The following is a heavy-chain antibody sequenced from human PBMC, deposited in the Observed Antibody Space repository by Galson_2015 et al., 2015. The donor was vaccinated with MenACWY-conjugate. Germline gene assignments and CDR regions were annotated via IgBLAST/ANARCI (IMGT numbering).Heavy chain of an antibody. V-gene: IGHV3-53*01. D-gene: IGHD3-10*01. CDR2: IYSDGST. CDR3: ARDSRATTVWGLNKRKTIDYYYGMDV. Sequence: SLRLSCAVSGFTVSSSYMTWVRQAPGKGLEWVSVIYSDGSTYIADSVKGQFTISRDNSKNTVFLQMTSLRAEDTAMYYCARDSRATTVWGLNKRKTIDYYYGMDVWGQGTTVIVSS. CDR1: GFTVSSSY. J-gene: IGHJ6*02.